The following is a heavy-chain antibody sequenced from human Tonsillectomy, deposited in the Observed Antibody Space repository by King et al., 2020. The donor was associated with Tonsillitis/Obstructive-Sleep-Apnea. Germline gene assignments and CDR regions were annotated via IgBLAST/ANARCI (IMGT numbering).Heavy chain of an antibody. CDR1: GGSVSSGSYY. J-gene: IGHJ4*02. Sequence: QLQESGPGLVKPSETLSLTCTVSGGSVSSGSYYWSWIRQPPGKGLEWIGYIYYSGSTNYNPSLKSRVTISVDTSKNQLSLKLSSVTAADTAVYYCARVPLPYGIFYFDYWGQGTLVTVSS. D-gene: IGHD2-15*01. CDR3: ARVPLPYGIFYFDY. CDR2: IYYSGST. V-gene: IGHV4-61*01.